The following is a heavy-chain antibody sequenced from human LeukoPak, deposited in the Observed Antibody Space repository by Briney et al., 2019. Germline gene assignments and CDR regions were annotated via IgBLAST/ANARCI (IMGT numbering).Heavy chain of an antibody. CDR1: GFPFSSYA. D-gene: IGHD3-10*01. CDR2: ISYDGSNK. J-gene: IGHJ4*02. Sequence: GGSLKLSCAAPGFPFSSYAMHWVRQAPGKGLEGVAVISYDGSNKYYADYVKGRFTISRDNSKNTLYLQMNSLRAEDTAVYYCARGSEITVVRGVLGYWGQGTLVTVSS. CDR3: ARGSEITVVRGVLGY. V-gene: IGHV3-30-3*01.